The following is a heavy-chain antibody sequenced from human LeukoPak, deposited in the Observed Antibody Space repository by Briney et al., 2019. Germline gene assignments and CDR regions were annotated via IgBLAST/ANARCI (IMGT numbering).Heavy chain of an antibody. J-gene: IGHJ6*02. CDR3: VRDVAARLSRSNYYYYGMDV. V-gene: IGHV1-18*01. CDR1: GYTFTSYG. CDR2: ISAYNGNT. D-gene: IGHD6-6*01. Sequence: ASVKVSCKASGYTFTSYGISWVRQAPGQGLEWMGWISAYNGNTNYAQKLQGRVTMTTDTSTSTAYMELRSLRSDDTAVYYCVRDVAARLSRSNYYYYGMDVWGQGTTVTVSS.